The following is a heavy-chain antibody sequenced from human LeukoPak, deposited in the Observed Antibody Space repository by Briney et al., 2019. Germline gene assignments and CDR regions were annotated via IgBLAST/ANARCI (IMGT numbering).Heavy chain of an antibody. D-gene: IGHD3-22*01. V-gene: IGHV4-4*07. CDR2: IHTSGTT. CDR1: RDSMTSYY. Sequence: SETLSLTCTVSRDSMTSYYWSWVSQPAGKGLEWIGRIHTSGTTYYNPSLKSAVTLSRDTSNNQCSLRLSSVTAADTAVYYCARSTGFYTTYYMDVWGKGTTVTVSS. J-gene: IGHJ6*03. CDR3: ARSTGFYTTYYMDV.